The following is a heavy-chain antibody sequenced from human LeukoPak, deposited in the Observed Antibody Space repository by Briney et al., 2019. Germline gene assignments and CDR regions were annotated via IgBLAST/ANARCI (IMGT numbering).Heavy chain of an antibody. J-gene: IGHJ4*02. CDR2: IFGSGGSP. Sequence: GGSLRLSCEASGFTFASYAMYWVRQAPGQGLEWVGGIFGSGGSPHYAEPVKGRVTISRDTSRNTAYMQINSLTADDTAVYYCGKATVGYSSGQKPAWPVEYWGEGTLVSVSS. CDR3: GKATVGYSSGQKPAWPVEY. V-gene: IGHV3-23*01. D-gene: IGHD5-18*01. CDR1: GFTFASYA.